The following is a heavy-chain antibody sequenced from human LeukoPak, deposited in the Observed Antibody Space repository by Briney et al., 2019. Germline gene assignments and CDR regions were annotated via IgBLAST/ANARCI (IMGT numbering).Heavy chain of an antibody. V-gene: IGHV5-10-1*01. CDR3: ARRRADSSGYFYGGLDP. Sequence: GESLKISCKGSGYGFTRYWISWVRLMPGEGLEWMGTIDPGDSYTNYSPSFQGHVTISVDRSITTAYLQWSSLKASDTAIYYCARRRADSSGYFYGGLDPWGQGTLVTVSS. D-gene: IGHD3-22*01. CDR2: IDPGDSYT. CDR1: GYGFTRYW. J-gene: IGHJ5*02.